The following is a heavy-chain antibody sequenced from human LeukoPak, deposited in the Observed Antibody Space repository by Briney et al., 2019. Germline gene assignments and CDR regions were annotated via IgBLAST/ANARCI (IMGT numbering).Heavy chain of an antibody. Sequence: PGGSLRLSCAASGFTFSIFAMSWVRQAPGKGLGWVSTISGGGGSTFYADSVRGRLTISRDNSKNTLYLQVNSLRAEDTAVYHYAKDNSASYYSFDFWGQGTLVTVSS. CDR1: GFTFSIFA. J-gene: IGHJ4*01. CDR2: ISGGGGST. CDR3: AKDNSASYYSFDF. V-gene: IGHV3-23*01. D-gene: IGHD1-26*01.